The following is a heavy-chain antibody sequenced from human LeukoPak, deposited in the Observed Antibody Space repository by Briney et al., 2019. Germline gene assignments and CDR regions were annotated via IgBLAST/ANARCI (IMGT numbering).Heavy chain of an antibody. D-gene: IGHD5-12*01. V-gene: IGHV1-18*01. J-gene: IGHJ4*02. CDR3: ASGYDSSSFDY. CDR1: GYTFTSYG. CDR2: ISAYNGNT. Sequence: GASVRVSCTASGYTFTSYGISWVRQAPGQGLEWMGWISAYNGNTNYTQKLPGRVTMTTDTSTSTAYMELRSLRSDDTAVYYCASGYDSSSFDYWGQGTLVTVSS.